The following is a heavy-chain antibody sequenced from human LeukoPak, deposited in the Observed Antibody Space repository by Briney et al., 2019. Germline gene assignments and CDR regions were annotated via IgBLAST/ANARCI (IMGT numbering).Heavy chain of an antibody. Sequence: SGPTLVNPTQTLTLTCTFSGFSLSTSGVGVGWIRQPPEKALEWLALIYWDDDKRYSPSLKSRLTITKDTSKNQVVLTMTNMDPVDTATYYCAHRPKEYSSSWYYFDYWGQGTLVTVSS. CDR3: AHRPKEYSSSWYYFDY. CDR2: IYWDDDK. V-gene: IGHV2-5*02. D-gene: IGHD6-13*01. J-gene: IGHJ4*02. CDR1: GFSLSTSGVG.